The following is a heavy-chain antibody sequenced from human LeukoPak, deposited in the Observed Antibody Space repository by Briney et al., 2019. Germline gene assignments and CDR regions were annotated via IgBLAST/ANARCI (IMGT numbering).Heavy chain of an antibody. V-gene: IGHV3-7*01. D-gene: IGHD3-22*01. CDR3: ARDYYDSSGYYSY. CDR1: GFTFSTYW. Sequence: GGSLRLSCAASGFTFSTYWVTWVRQAPGEGLEWVANIKPDGSEQYYVDSVKGRFTISRDNAKNSLYLQMNSLRAEDTAVYYCARDYYDSSGYYSYWGQGTLVTVSS. CDR2: IKPDGSEQ. J-gene: IGHJ4*02.